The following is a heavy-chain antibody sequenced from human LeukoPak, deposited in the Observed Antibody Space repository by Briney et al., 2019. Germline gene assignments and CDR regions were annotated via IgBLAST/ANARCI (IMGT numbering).Heavy chain of an antibody. Sequence: SETLSLTCTVSGGSISSYYWSWIRQPAGKGLEWIGRIYTSGSTNYNPSLKSRVTMSVDTSKNQFSLKLSSVTAADTAVYYCARMGTLRYFDWLFYFDYWGQGTLVTVSS. CDR1: GGSISSYY. CDR3: ARMGTLRYFDWLFYFDY. V-gene: IGHV4-4*07. J-gene: IGHJ4*02. CDR2: IYTSGST. D-gene: IGHD3-9*01.